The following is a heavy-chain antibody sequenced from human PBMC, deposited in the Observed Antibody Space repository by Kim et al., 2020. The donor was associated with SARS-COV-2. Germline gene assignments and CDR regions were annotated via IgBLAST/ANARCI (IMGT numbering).Heavy chain of an antibody. CDR2: T. Sequence: TYDADSVKGRFTISRDSSKNTLYLHMDSLRVEDTAMSYCTLRGRYYFDYWGQGTLVTVSS. V-gene: IGHV3-23*01. CDR3: TLRGRYYFDY. J-gene: IGHJ4*01. D-gene: IGHD3-10*01.